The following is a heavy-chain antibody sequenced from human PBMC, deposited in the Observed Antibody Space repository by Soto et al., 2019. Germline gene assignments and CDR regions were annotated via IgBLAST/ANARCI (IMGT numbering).Heavy chain of an antibody. V-gene: IGHV3-49*04. D-gene: IGHD1-20*01. CDR3: ARGFPVPRNNWKFDY. J-gene: IGHJ4*01. Sequence: PGGSLRLSCTSSGFTSGDYAMTWVRQAPGKGLEWVGLIRSRGYSGTTEYAASVEGRFSISRDASKNTGYLQMNSLKIEDTGVYYCARGFPVPRNNWKFDYWGHGTPVTVSS. CDR2: IRSRGYSGTT. CDR1: GFTSGDYA.